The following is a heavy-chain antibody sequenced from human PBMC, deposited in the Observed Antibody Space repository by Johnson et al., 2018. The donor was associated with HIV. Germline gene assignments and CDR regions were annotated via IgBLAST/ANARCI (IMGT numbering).Heavy chain of an antibody. CDR3: ARDRYYDSSGSHAFDI. CDR1: GFTFSSYG. J-gene: IGHJ3*02. V-gene: IGHV3-30*02. CDR2: IWYDGSNK. D-gene: IGHD3-22*01. Sequence: QVQLVESGGGLVQPGGSLRLSCAASGFTFSSYGMHLVRQAPGKGLEWVAFIWYDGSNKYYADSVKGRFTISRDNSKNPLYLQMNRLGAEDTAVYYCARDRYYDSSGSHAFDIWGQGTMVTVSS.